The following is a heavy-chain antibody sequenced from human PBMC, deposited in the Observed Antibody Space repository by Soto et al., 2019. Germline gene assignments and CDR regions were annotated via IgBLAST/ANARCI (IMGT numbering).Heavy chain of an antibody. CDR2: ISAYNGNT. CDR3: ARDSLQRLDY. J-gene: IGHJ4*02. D-gene: IGHD6-25*01. Sequence: ASVKVSCKASGYTFNNYDIHWVRQAPGQGLEWMGWISAYNGNTNYAQKLQGRVTMTTDTSTSTAYMELRSLRSDDTAVYYCARDSLQRLDYWGQGTLVTVSS. CDR1: GYTFNNYD. V-gene: IGHV1-18*01.